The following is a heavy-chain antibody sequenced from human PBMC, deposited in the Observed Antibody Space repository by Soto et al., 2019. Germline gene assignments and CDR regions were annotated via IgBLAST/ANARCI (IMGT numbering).Heavy chain of an antibody. J-gene: IGHJ4*02. Sequence: GGSLRLSCAASGFTFSDYYMSWIRQAPGKGLEWVSYISSSSSYTNYADSVKGRFTISRDNAKNSLYLQMNSLRAEDTAVYYCASGYYYGSGTYYKGLGYWGQGTLVTVSS. CDR2: ISSSSSYT. CDR3: ASGYYYGSGTYYKGLGY. D-gene: IGHD3-10*01. CDR1: GFTFSDYY. V-gene: IGHV3-11*06.